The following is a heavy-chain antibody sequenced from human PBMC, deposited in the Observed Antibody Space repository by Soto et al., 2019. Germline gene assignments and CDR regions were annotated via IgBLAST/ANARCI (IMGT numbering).Heavy chain of an antibody. D-gene: IGHD4-17*01. J-gene: IGHJ6*02. CDR2: IIPVFGTA. Sequence: QVQLVQSGAEVKKPGSSVKVSCKASGGSLSNYGISWVRQAPGQGLEWMGGIIPVFGTANYAQKFQGRVTITAEESTSIFDMDVTSLLSEDTAVYYCARGDATKIVVTTYYGMDVWGQGTTVTVSS. CDR1: GGSLSNYG. V-gene: IGHV1-69*12. CDR3: ARGDATKIVVTTYYGMDV.